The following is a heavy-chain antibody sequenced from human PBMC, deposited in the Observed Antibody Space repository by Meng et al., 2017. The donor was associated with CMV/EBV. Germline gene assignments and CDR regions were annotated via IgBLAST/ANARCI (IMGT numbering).Heavy chain of an antibody. J-gene: IGHJ6*02. D-gene: IGHD5-24*01. CDR2: INPSGGST. CDR1: GYTFTSYS. CDR3: ARVGRDGYNYYYYYGMDV. Sequence: ASVKVSCKASGYTFTSYSMHWVRQAPGQGLEWMGIINPSGGSTSYAQKFQGRVTMTRDTSTSTVYMELSSLRSEDTAVYYCARVGRDGYNYYYYYGMDVWGQGTTVTVSS. V-gene: IGHV1-46*01.